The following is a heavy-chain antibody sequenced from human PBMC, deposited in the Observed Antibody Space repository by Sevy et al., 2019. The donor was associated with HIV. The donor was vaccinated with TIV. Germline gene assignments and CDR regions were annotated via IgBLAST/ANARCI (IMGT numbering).Heavy chain of an antibody. CDR2: LKHKAYGGTL. D-gene: IGHD3-16*01. CDR3: RRGKGAQSRFDY. J-gene: IGHJ4*02. V-gene: IGHV3-49*04. CDR1: GFTFGDYA. Sequence: GGSLRLSCTGSGFTFGDYAMSWVRQAPGKGLEWVAFLKHKAYGGTLDYAESVKGRFSISRDDSTSIAHLQMNDLKTEDTAIYYCRRGKGAQSRFDYWGQGALVTVSS.